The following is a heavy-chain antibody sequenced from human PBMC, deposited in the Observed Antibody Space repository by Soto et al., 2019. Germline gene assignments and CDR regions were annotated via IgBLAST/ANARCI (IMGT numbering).Heavy chain of an antibody. CDR1: GGTFSSYT. Sequence: QVQLVQSGAEVKKPGSSVKVSCKASGGTFSSYTISWVRQAPGQGLEWMGRIIPILGIANYAQKFQGRVTXTXXKSTSTAYMELSSLRSEDTAVYYCARDGDTAMVNHWGQGTLVTVSS. CDR3: ARDGDTAMVNH. CDR2: IIPILGIA. V-gene: IGHV1-69*08. D-gene: IGHD5-18*01. J-gene: IGHJ5*02.